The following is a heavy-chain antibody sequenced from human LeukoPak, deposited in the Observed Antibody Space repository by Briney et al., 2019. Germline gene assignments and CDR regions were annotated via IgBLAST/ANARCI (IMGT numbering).Heavy chain of an antibody. CDR3: ARGDITMVRGVKNYYYGMDV. CDR2: INPNSGGT. CDR1: GGTFSSYA. V-gene: IGHV1-2*04. Sequence: AASVKVSCKASGGTFSSYAISWVRQAPGQGLEWMGWINPNSGGTNYAQKFQGWVTMTRDTSISTAYMELSRLRSDDTAVYYCARGDITMVRGVKNYYYGMDVWGQGTTVTVSS. D-gene: IGHD3-10*01. J-gene: IGHJ6*02.